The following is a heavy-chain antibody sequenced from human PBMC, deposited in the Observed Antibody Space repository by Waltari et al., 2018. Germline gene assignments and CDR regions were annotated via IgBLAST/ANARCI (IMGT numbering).Heavy chain of an antibody. V-gene: IGHV3-7*01. CDR2: IKEDGSEE. D-gene: IGHD2-21*01. CDR1: GFMCSTNW. J-gene: IGHJ4*02. CDR3: ARDGDCYPD. Sequence: EVKLVDSGGGLVKPGGSLRLSCAASGFMCSTNWMSWVRQAPGKGLEWVANIKEDGSEEYYVDSVKGRFTISRDNAKTSLYLQMNSLRVEDTAVYYCARDGDCYPDWGQGSLVIVSS.